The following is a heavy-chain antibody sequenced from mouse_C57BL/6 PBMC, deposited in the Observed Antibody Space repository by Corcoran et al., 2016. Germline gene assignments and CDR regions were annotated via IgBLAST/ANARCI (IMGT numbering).Heavy chain of an antibody. CDR2: INTYSGVP. Sequence: QIQLVQSGPELKKPGETVKISCKASGYTFTTYGMSWVKQAPGKGLKWMGWINTYSGVPTYADDFKGRIAFSLETSASTAYLQINNLKNEDTATYFCARGHDGAYWGQGTLVTVSA. CDR1: GYTFTTYG. J-gene: IGHJ3*01. CDR3: ARGHDGAY. V-gene: IGHV9-3*01. D-gene: IGHD2-12*01.